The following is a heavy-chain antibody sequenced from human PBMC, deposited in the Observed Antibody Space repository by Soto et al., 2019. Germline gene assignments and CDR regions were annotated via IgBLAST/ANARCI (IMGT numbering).Heavy chain of an antibody. CDR1: GFTFSDYF. D-gene: IGHD3-10*01. J-gene: IGHJ4*02. Sequence: KSGGSLRLSCAASGFTFSDYFMTWVRQAPGKGLEWVSYITARGSIYYSDSVKGRFTISRDNAKNSLYLEMNRLRAEDTAVYYCVRGRVSLREDNWGQGTRVTVYS. CDR3: VRGRVSLREDN. V-gene: IGHV3-11*01. CDR2: ITARGSI.